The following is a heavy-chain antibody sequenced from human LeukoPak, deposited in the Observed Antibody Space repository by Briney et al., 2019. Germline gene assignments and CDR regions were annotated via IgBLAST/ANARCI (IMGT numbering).Heavy chain of an antibody. Sequence: ASVKVSCKAPGYTFTSYGISWVRQAPGQGLEWMGWISGYNGKTNYAQKLQGRVTMTTDTSASTAYMELRSLRSDDTAVYYCARARLRRTGTPFDYWGQGTLVTVSS. D-gene: IGHD1-7*01. V-gene: IGHV1-18*01. CDR2: ISGYNGKT. CDR3: ARARLRRTGTPFDY. CDR1: GYTFTSYG. J-gene: IGHJ4*02.